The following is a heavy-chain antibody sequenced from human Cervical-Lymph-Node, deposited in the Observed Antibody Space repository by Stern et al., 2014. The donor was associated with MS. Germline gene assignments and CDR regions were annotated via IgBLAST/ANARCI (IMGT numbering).Heavy chain of an antibody. CDR2: ISSIGKNK. V-gene: IGHV3-11*01. J-gene: IGHJ5*02. CDR1: GIDVSDYY. D-gene: IGHD3-16*01. CDR3: VRDVNWGNRGSYDA. Sequence: VQLVESGGGVVKPGGSLRLSCAVSGIDVSDYYMAWVRQAPGQGLEWISYISSIGKNKKYADTVKGRFTISRDNANNTVYLQMDRLRSEDTAFYYCVRDVNWGNRGSYDAWGQGTMVTVSS.